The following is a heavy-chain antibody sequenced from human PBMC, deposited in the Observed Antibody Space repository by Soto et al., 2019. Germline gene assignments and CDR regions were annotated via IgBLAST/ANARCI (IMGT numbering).Heavy chain of an antibody. CDR2: ISSSSSYI. D-gene: IGHD4-17*01. CDR3: ARSHYGDYLVDYMDV. J-gene: IGHJ6*03. V-gene: IGHV3-21*01. CDR1: GFTFSSYS. Sequence: GGSLRLSCAASGFTFSSYSMNWVRQAPGKGLEWVSSISSSSSYIYYADSVKGRFTISRDNAKNSLYLQMNSLRAEDTAVYYCARSHYGDYLVDYMDVWGKGTTVTVSS.